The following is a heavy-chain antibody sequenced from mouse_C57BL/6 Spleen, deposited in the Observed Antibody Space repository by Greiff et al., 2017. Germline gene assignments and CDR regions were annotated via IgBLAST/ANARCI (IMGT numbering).Heavy chain of an antibody. J-gene: IGHJ2*01. V-gene: IGHV1-55*01. CDR3: ARRRTDSSGFGY. D-gene: IGHD3-2*02. CDR1: GYTFTSYW. Sequence: QVQLQQPGAELVKPGASVKMSCKASGYTFTSYWITWVKQRPGQGLEWIGDIYPGSGSTNYNEKFKSKATLTVDTSSSTAYMQLSSLTSEDSAVYYCARRRTDSSGFGYWGQGTTLTVSS. CDR2: IYPGSGST.